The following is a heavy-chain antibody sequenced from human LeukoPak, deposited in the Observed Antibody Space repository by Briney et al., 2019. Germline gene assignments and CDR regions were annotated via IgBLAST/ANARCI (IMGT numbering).Heavy chain of an antibody. V-gene: IGHV4-59*08. CDR2: IYYSGST. J-gene: IGHJ5*01. D-gene: IGHD5-24*01. CDR1: GGSISSYY. Sequence: SETLSLTCTVSGGSISSYYWSWIRQPPGKGLEWIGYIYYSGSTTYNPSLKRRVAISVDTSKNQFSLKLSSVTAADTAVYYCARGGRDGYNLGWFDSWGQGTLVTVSS. CDR3: ARGGRDGYNLGWFDS.